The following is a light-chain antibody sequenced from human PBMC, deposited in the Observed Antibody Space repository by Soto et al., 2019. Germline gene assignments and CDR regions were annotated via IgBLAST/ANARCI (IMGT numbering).Light chain of an antibody. Sequence: QSVLTQPPSASGSPEQSVTISCTGTSSDVGGYNYVSWYQQYPGRAPKLMIYEVTKRPSGVPDRFSGSKSGNTASLTVSGLQAGDEADYYCSSYAASNNFYFVFGGGTKVTVL. J-gene: IGLJ3*02. CDR3: SSYAASNNFYFV. CDR2: EVT. CDR1: SSDVGGYNY. V-gene: IGLV2-8*01.